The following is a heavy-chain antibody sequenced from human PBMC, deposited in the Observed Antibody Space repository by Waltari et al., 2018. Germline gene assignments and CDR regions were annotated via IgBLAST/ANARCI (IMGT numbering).Heavy chain of an antibody. J-gene: IGHJ2*01. Sequence: QVQLVQSGAEVKKPGSSVKVSCKASGGTFSSYAISWVRQAPGQGLEWMGRIIPIFGTANYAQKFQGRVTITADKSTSTAYMELSSLRSEDTAVDYCARDPSGEYSGYDYGSGFDLWGRGTLVTVSS. CDR1: GGTFSSYA. V-gene: IGHV1-69*08. CDR3: ARDPSGEYSGYDYGSGFDL. D-gene: IGHD5-12*01. CDR2: IIPIFGTA.